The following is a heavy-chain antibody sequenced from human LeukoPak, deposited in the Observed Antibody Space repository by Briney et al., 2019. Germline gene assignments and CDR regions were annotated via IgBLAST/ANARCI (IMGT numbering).Heavy chain of an antibody. Sequence: QPGGSLRLSCAASGFTFSSYAMSWVRQAPGKGLEWVSAISGSGSSTYYADSVKGRFTISRDNSKNTLYLQMNGLRAEDTAVYYCAKEYSGSYYALDYWGQGTLVTVSS. CDR3: AKEYSGSYYALDY. J-gene: IGHJ4*02. CDR1: GFTFSSYA. CDR2: ISGSGSST. D-gene: IGHD1-26*01. V-gene: IGHV3-23*01.